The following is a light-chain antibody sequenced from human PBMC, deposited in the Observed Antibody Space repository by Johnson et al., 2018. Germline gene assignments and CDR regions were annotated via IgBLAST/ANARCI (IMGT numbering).Light chain of an antibody. CDR2: ENN. CDR3: GTGDSSLSAGNV. Sequence: QSVLTQPPSVSAAPGQKVTISCSGSSSNIGNNYVSWYQQLPGTAPKLLLYENNKRHSGIPDRFPGSKSGTSATLGITGLQTGDEADYYCGTGDSSLSAGNVFGTGTKVTVL. V-gene: IGLV1-51*02. CDR1: SSNIGNNY. J-gene: IGLJ1*01.